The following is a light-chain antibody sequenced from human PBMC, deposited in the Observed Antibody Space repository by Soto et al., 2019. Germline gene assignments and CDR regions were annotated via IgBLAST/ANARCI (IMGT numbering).Light chain of an antibody. V-gene: IGKV3-20*01. CDR1: QSVSSSY. CDR3: QQYGSSLALT. Sequence: EIVLTQSPGTLSLSPGERATLSCRASQSVSSSYLAWYQQKPGQAPRLLIYGASSRATGIPDRFSGSGSGTDFPLTISRLEPADFAVYYCQQYGSSLALTFGGGAKVEIK. J-gene: IGKJ4*01. CDR2: GAS.